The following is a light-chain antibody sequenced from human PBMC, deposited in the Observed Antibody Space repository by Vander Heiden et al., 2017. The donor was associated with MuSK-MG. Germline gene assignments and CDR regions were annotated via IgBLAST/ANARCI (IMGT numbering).Light chain of an antibody. CDR3: AVWDDSLNGPVT. Sequence: QSVLTQPPSASGTPGQRVTLSCSGSSSNFGSNTVNWYQRVPGAAPKLLIYRDNRRPLGVPDRFSGSKSETSASLAISGLQSEDEADYYCAVWDDSLNGPVTFGGGTKLTVL. V-gene: IGLV1-44*01. CDR2: RDN. J-gene: IGLJ2*01. CDR1: SSNFGSNT.